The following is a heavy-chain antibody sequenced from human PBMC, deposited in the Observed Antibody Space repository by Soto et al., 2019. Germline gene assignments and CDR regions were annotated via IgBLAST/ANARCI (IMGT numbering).Heavy chain of an antibody. D-gene: IGHD1-7*01. CDR1: GGSISSSRYY. Sequence: TETLSLTCTVSGGSISSSRYYWGWIRQPPGKGLEWIGSIYYSGSTYYNPSLKSRVTISVDTSKNQFSLKLSSVTAADTAVYYCARKDCNYDYWGQGTLVTVSS. CDR2: IYYSGST. V-gene: IGHV4-39*01. CDR3: ARKDCNYDY. J-gene: IGHJ4*02.